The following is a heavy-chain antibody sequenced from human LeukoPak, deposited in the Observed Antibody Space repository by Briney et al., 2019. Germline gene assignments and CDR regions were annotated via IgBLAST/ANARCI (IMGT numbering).Heavy chain of an antibody. D-gene: IGHD3-22*01. CDR3: AREGSTGYSDY. CDR1: GYSFTSYW. Sequence: GESLKISCKGSGYSFTSYWIGCVRQMPGKGLEWMGIIYPGDSATTYSPSFQGQVTISADKPISTAYLQWSSLKASDTAMYYCAREGSTGYSDYWGQGTLVTVSS. CDR2: IYPGDSAT. V-gene: IGHV5-51*04. J-gene: IGHJ4*02.